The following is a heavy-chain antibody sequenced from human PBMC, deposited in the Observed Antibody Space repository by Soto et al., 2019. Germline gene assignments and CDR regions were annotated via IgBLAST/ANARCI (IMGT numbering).Heavy chain of an antibody. CDR3: AKDLQPYYDSRDYYSPFDQ. J-gene: IGHJ4*02. CDR2: ITANDGRT. V-gene: IGHV3-23*01. CDR1: GFTFVNYA. D-gene: IGHD3-22*01. Sequence: HPGGSLRLSCAASGFTFVNYAMGWVRQAPGKGLEWVSSITANDGRTFYADSVRGRFTISRDNSKNTLYLHMTVPRAEDTALYYCAKDLQPYYDSRDYYSPFDQWGQGALVTVSS.